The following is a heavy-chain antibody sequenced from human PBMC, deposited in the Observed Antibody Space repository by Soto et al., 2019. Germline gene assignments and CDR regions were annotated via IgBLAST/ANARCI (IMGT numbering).Heavy chain of an antibody. J-gene: IGHJ5*02. D-gene: IGHD3-3*01. Sequence: QVQLQESGPGLVKPSQTLSLTCTVSGGSISSGGYYWSWIRQHPGKGLEWIGYIYYSGSTYYNPSLKSRVTISVDTSKNQFSLKLSSVTAADTAVYYCARAGVFGVVYGVNWFDPWGQGTLVTVSS. V-gene: IGHV4-31*03. CDR1: GGSISSGGYY. CDR3: ARAGVFGVVYGVNWFDP. CDR2: IYYSGST.